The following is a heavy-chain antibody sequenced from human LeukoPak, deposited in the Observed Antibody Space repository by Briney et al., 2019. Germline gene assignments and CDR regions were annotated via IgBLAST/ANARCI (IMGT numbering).Heavy chain of an antibody. D-gene: IGHD4-11*01. CDR2: INPTTGDT. V-gene: IGHV1-2*02. J-gene: IGHJ5*02. CDR3: ARNYSDWSDP. CDR1: GYTFNGYF. Sequence: GASVKVSCKASGYTFNGYFLNWGRQAPGERLEWMGWINPTTGDTRYSQKFQGMVTLTRDMSISTGYMELRRLKPDDTAVYYCARNYSDWSDPWGQGTLVTVSS.